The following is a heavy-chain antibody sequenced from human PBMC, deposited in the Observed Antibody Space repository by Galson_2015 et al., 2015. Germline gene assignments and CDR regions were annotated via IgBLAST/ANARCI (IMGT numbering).Heavy chain of an antibody. V-gene: IGHV1-24*01. J-gene: IGHJ3*01. Sequence: SVRVSCKASGYSLTGFDMSWVRQAPGEGLEWMSGFGRGDGNTYYAENVKGRVTITKDKSKDTLYMQMSSLRAEDTAVYYCATHRGANTDDAFDVWGQGTMVTVSS. CDR1: GYSLTGFD. CDR2: FGRGDGNT. CDR3: ATHRGANTDDAFDV. D-gene: IGHD5-18*01.